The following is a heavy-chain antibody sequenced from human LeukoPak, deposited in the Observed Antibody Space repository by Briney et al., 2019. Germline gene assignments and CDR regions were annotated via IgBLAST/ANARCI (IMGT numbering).Heavy chain of an antibody. V-gene: IGHV4-59*08. CDR3: ARVCSSTSCLDY. J-gene: IGHJ4*02. Sequence: SETLSLTCTVSGGSISRYYWSWIRQPPGKGLEWIGYIYYSGSTYYNPSLKSRVTISVDTSKNQFSLKLSSVTAADTAVYYCARVCSSTSCLDYWGQGTLVTVSS. CDR2: IYYSGST. CDR1: GGSISRYY. D-gene: IGHD2-2*01.